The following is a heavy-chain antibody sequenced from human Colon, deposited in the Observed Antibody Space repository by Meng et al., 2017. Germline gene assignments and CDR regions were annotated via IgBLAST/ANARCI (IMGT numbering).Heavy chain of an antibody. Sequence: QLQESGPGLVKPSETLSLTCTVSGGSISSSSYYWGWIRQPPGKGLEWIGSIYYSGSTYYNPSLKSRVTISVDTSKNQFSLKLSSVTAADTAVYYCAVWFGELLSGNWFDPWGQGTLVTVFS. CDR2: IYYSGST. V-gene: IGHV4-39*07. CDR1: GGSISSSSYY. J-gene: IGHJ5*02. CDR3: AVWFGELLSGNWFDP. D-gene: IGHD3-10*01.